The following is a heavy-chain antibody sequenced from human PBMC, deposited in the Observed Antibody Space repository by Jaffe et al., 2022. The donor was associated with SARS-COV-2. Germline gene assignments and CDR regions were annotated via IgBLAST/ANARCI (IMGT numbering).Heavy chain of an antibody. Sequence: QVQLQESGPGLVKPSETLSLTCTVSGGSISSYYWSWIRQPPGKGLEWIGYIYYSGSTNYNPSLKSRVTISVDTSKNQFSLKLSSVTAADTAVYYCARSRDVGAVAGMGGPAFDIWGQGTMVTVSS. J-gene: IGHJ3*02. CDR3: ARSRDVGAVAGMGGPAFDI. D-gene: IGHD6-19*01. CDR1: GGSISSYY. CDR2: IYYSGST. V-gene: IGHV4-59*01.